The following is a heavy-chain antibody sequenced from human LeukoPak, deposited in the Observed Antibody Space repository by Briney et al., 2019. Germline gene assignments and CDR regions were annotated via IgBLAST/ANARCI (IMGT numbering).Heavy chain of an antibody. D-gene: IGHD3-3*01. CDR1: GGSISSYY. Sequence: SETLSLTCTVSGGSISSYYWSWIRQPPGKGLEWIGYIYYSGSTNYNPSLKSRVTISVDTSKNQFSLKLSSVTAADTAVYYCARVRGSGYYIPFELGGYYYGMDVWGQGTTVTVSS. CDR2: IYYSGST. CDR3: ARVRGSGYYIPFELGGYYYGMDV. J-gene: IGHJ6*02. V-gene: IGHV4-59*01.